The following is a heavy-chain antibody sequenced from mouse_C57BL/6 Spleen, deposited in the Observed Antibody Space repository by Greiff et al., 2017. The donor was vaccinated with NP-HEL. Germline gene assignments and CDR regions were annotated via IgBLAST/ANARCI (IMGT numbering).Heavy chain of an antibody. J-gene: IGHJ4*01. V-gene: IGHV5-17*01. CDR1: GFTFSDYG. CDR2: ISSGSSTI. D-gene: IGHD2-4*01. Sequence: EVHLVESGGGLVKPGGSLKLSCAASGFTFSDYGMHWVRQAPEKGLEWVAYISSGSSTIYYADTVKDRFTISRDNAKNTLFLQMTSLRSEDTAMYYCARRRDYDGYYYAMDYWGQGTSVTVSS. CDR3: ARRRDYDGYYYAMDY.